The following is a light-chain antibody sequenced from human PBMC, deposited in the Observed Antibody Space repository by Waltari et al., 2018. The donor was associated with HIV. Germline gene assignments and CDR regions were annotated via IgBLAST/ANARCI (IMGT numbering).Light chain of an antibody. J-gene: IGLJ2*01. V-gene: IGLV3-1*01. CDR3: QTWDSRAYVV. Sequence: SYELTQPPSVSVSPGQPASISCPGDQLGDKYTYWYQQKPGQAPGVGISEDSKRPSGIPERFSGSNSGNTATLTISGTQAMDEADYYCQTWDSRAYVVFGAGTKLTVL. CDR2: EDS. CDR1: QLGDKY.